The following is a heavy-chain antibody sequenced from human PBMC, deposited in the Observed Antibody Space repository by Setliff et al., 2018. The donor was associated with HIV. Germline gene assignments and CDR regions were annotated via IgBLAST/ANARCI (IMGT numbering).Heavy chain of an antibody. V-gene: IGHV3-7*03. D-gene: IGHD3-3*01. Sequence: GGSLRLSCVASGFTFSKYWMSWVRQAPGKGLELVASIKEDGSTKYYVDSVKGRFTVSRDNAKNSLYLQVNSLRAEDTAVYYCTANLLQFLGDYWALGSLVTVSS. J-gene: IGHJ4*02. CDR1: GFTFSKYW. CDR2: IKEDGSTK. CDR3: TANLLQFLGDY.